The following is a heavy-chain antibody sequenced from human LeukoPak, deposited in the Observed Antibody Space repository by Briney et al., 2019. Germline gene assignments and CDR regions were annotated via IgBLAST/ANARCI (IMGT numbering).Heavy chain of an antibody. Sequence: GGSLRLSCAASGFTFSSYSMNWVRQAPGKGLEWVSSISTSSSFIYYADSMKGRFTISRDNAKNSLYLQMNSLRAEDTAVYYRARDRYRQGGAVDYWGQGTLVTVSS. V-gene: IGHV3-21*01. CDR1: GFTFSSYS. CDR2: ISTSSSFI. D-gene: IGHD1-26*01. CDR3: ARDRYRQGGAVDY. J-gene: IGHJ4*02.